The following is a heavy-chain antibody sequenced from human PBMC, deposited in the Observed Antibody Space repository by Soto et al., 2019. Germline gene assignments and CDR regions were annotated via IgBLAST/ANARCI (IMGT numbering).Heavy chain of an antibody. Sequence: GGSLRLSCEASGFTFSIYSMNWVRQAPGKGLEWVSAINNGGGTTYGDSVRGRFTISRDNSKNTVYLQMSSLRVDDTAVYYCAKRDDSGSYPYYLDHWGQGTLVTVSS. CDR3: AKRDDSGSYPYYLDH. CDR2: INNGGGTT. CDR1: GFTFSIYS. J-gene: IGHJ4*02. D-gene: IGHD3-10*01. V-gene: IGHV3-23*01.